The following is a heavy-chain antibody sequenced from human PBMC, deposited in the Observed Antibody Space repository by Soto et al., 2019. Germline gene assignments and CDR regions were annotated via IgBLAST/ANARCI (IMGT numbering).Heavy chain of an antibody. D-gene: IGHD6-6*01. V-gene: IGHV3-30*18. Sequence: QVQLVESGGGVVQPGRSLRLSCAVSGFTFSDYGMHWVRQAPGKGLEWVAVMSYAGTYKYYADSVKGRFTISRDLSGNTLFLQMNSLRLEDTAVYFCAKEMYPRTVLDSSSPWGGYWGQGTVVTVSS. CDR1: GFTFSDYG. CDR2: MSYAGTYK. CDR3: AKEMYPRTVLDSSSPWGGY. J-gene: IGHJ4*02.